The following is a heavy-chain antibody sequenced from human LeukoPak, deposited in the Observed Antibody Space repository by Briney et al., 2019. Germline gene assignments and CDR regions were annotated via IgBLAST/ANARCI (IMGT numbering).Heavy chain of an antibody. V-gene: IGHV3-66*01. CDR2: IYSGGST. CDR3: ARGVDVDY. CDR1: GFTVSSNY. Sequence: GGSLTLSCAASGFTVSSNYMSWVRQAPGKGLEWVSVIYSGGSTYYADSVKGRFTISRDNSKNTLYLQMNSLRAEDTAVYYCARGVDVDYWGQGTLVTVSS. D-gene: IGHD5-24*01. J-gene: IGHJ4*02.